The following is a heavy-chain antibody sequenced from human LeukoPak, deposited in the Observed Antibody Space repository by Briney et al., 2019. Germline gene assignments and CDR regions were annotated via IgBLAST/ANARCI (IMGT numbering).Heavy chain of an antibody. V-gene: IGHV3-53*01. CDR3: ARVGGQGYYYYYGMDV. CDR2: IYSGGST. CDR1: GFTVSSNY. J-gene: IGHJ6*02. Sequence: GGSLRLSCAASGFTVSSNYMSWVRQAPGKGLEWVSVIYSGGSTYYADSVKGRFTISRDNSKNTLYLQMNSLRAEDTAVYYCARVGGQGYYYYYGMDVWGQGTTDTVSS. D-gene: IGHD1-26*01.